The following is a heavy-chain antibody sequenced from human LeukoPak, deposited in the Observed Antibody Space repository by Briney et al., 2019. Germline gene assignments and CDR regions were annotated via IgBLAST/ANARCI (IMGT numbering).Heavy chain of an antibody. Sequence: GGSLRLSCAASGFTFSSYWMSWVRQAPGKGLEWVANIKQDGSEKYYVDSVKGRFTISRDNAKNSLYLQMNSLRAEDTAVYYCAKKVRDTSGYYYAFDHWGQGALVTVSS. J-gene: IGHJ4*02. CDR3: AKKVRDTSGYYYAFDH. CDR1: GFTFSSYW. V-gene: IGHV3-7*03. CDR2: IKQDGSEK. D-gene: IGHD3-22*01.